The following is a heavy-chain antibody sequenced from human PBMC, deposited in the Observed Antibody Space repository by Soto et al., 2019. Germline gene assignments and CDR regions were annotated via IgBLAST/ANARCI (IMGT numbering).Heavy chain of an antibody. V-gene: IGHV3-21*01. CDR2: ISSSSSYI. Sequence: GGSLRLSCAASGFTFSSYSMNWVRQAPGKGLEWVSSISSSSSYIYYADSVKGRFTISRDNAKNSLYLQMNSLGAEDTAVDYGAGDGKVGREWLSQGGFDYWGQGTLVTVSS. CDR1: GFTFSSYS. D-gene: IGHD3-3*01. J-gene: IGHJ4*02. CDR3: AGDGKVGREWLSQGGFDY.